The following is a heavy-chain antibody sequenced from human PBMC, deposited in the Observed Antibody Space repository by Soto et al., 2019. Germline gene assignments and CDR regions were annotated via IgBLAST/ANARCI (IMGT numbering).Heavy chain of an antibody. CDR1: GGSFSGYY. CDR3: ARVRIAMGGLEV. CDR2: INHSGST. J-gene: IGHJ6*02. V-gene: IGHV4-34*09. Sequence: PSQTLSLTCAVYGGSFSGYYRTWIRQPPGKGLEWIGEINHSGSTNYNRSLESRVTRSLDTCKNQFSLKMRSVTAADTADYFCARVRIAMGGLEVWGQGSTV. D-gene: IGHD3-10*01.